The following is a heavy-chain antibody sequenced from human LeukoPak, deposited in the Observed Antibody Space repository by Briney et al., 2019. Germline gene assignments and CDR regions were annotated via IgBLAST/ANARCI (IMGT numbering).Heavy chain of an antibody. J-gene: IGHJ6*02. CDR1: GGSISSYY. CDR2: IYTSEST. D-gene: IGHD4-17*01. Sequence: SETLSLTCTVSGGSISSYYWSWIRQPAGKGLEWIGRIYTSESTNYNPSLKSRVTMSVDTSKNQFSLKLSSVTAADTAVYYCARDRATVTTKNYYYGMDVWGQGTTVTVSS. CDR3: ARDRATVTTKNYYYGMDV. V-gene: IGHV4-4*07.